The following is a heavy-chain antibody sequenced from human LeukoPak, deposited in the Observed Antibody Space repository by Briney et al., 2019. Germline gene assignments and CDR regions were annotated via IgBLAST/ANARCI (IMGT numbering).Heavy chain of an antibody. CDR2: IIPISGTA. V-gene: IGHV1-69*13. Sequence: ASVKVSCKASGGTFSNYAISWVRQAPGQGLEWMGGIIPISGTANYAQKLQDRVTITADASTSTAYMELSSLRSEDTAVYYCATYCSSTSCYIWGYYFDYWGQGTLVTVSS. J-gene: IGHJ4*02. CDR3: ATYCSSTSCYIWGYYFDY. CDR1: GGTFSNYA. D-gene: IGHD2-2*01.